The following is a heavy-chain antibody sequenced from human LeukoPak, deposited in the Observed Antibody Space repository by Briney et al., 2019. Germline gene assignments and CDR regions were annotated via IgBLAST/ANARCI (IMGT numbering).Heavy chain of an antibody. V-gene: IGHV4-34*01. D-gene: IGHD3-3*01. J-gene: IGHJ6*02. CDR1: GFTVSSNY. CDR3: ARGGYDFWSGYYPARGYGMDV. Sequence: GSLRLSCAASGFTVSSNYMSWIRQPPGKGLEWIGEINHSGSTNYNPSLKSRVTISVDTSKNQFSLKLSSVTAADTAVYYCARGGYDFWSGYYPARGYGMDVWGQGTTVTVSS. CDR2: INHSGST.